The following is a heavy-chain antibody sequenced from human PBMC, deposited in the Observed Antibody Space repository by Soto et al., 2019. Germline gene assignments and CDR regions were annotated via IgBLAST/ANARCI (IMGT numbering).Heavy chain of an antibody. CDR3: AKCRSDYDILTGNYLAGYYYYMDV. CDR2: ISGSGGST. D-gene: IGHD3-9*01. Sequence: GGSLRLSCAASGFTFSSYAMSWVRQAPGKGLEWVSAISGSGGSTYYADSVKGRFTISRDNSKNTLYLQMNSLRAEDTAVYYCAKCRSDYDILTGNYLAGYYYYMDVWGKGTTVTVSS. V-gene: IGHV3-23*01. J-gene: IGHJ6*03. CDR1: GFTFSSYA.